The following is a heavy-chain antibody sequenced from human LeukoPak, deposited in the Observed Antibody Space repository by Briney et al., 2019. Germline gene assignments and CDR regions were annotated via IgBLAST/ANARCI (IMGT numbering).Heavy chain of an antibody. CDR1: GFTFSSYW. Sequence: PGGSLRLSCAASGFTFSSYWMSSVRQAPGKGLELVSYIRSSSSTIYYADSVKSRFTISRDNAKNSLYLQMNSLRDEDTAVYYCARAFGLTDYWGQGTLVTVSS. D-gene: IGHD3/OR15-3a*01. J-gene: IGHJ4*02. CDR2: IRSSSSTI. V-gene: IGHV3-48*02. CDR3: ARAFGLTDY.